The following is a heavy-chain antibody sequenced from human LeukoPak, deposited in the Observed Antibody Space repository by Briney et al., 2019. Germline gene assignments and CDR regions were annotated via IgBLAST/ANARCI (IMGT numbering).Heavy chain of an antibody. D-gene: IGHD3-10*01. V-gene: IGHV4-59*08. J-gene: IGHJ4*02. CDR1: GGSISSYY. CDR2: IYYSGST. Sequence: SETLSLTCTVSGGSISSYYWSWIRQPPGKGLEWIGYIYYSGSTNYNTSLKSRVTISVDTSKNQSSLKLSSVTAADTAVYYCARTEYGSGSYIPFDYWGQGTLVTVSS. CDR3: ARTEYGSGSYIPFDY.